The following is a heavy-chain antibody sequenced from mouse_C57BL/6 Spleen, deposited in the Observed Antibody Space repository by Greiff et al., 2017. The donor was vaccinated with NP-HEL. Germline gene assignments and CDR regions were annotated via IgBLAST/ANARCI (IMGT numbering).Heavy chain of an antibody. CDR3: ARDTGYYYSNYAYAMDY. CDR1: GFTFSDYY. J-gene: IGHJ4*01. CDR2: INYDGSST. V-gene: IGHV5-16*01. Sequence: EVKLMESEGGLVQPGSSMKLSCTASGFTFSDYYMAWVRQVPEKGLEWVANINYDGSSTYYLDSLKSRFIISRDNAKNILYLQMSSLKSEDTATYYCARDTGYYYSNYAYAMDYWGQGTSVTVSS. D-gene: IGHD2-5*01.